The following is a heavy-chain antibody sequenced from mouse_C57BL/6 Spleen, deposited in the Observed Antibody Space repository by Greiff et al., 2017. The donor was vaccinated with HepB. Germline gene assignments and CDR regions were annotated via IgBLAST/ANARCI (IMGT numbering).Heavy chain of an antibody. CDR2: INPSSGYT. V-gene: IGHV1-7*01. Sequence: QVQLQQSGAELAKPGASVKLSCKASGYTFTSYWMHWVNQRPGQGLEWIGYINPSSGYTKYNQKFKDKATLTADKSSSTAYMQLSSLTYEDSAVYYCARDYYGSSRYFDVWGTGTTVTVSS. CDR3: ARDYYGSSRYFDV. D-gene: IGHD1-1*01. CDR1: GYTFTSYW. J-gene: IGHJ1*03.